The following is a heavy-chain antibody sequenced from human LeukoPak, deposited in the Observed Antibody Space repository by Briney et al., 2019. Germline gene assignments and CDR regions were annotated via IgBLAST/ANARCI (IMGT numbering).Heavy chain of an antibody. Sequence: PSETLSLTCAVYGGSFSGYYWSWIRQPPGKGLEWIGEINHSGSTNYNPSLKSRVTISVDTSKNQFSLKLSSVTAADTAVYYCARHRSSGYSIKVWGAYYFDYWGQGTLVTVSS. D-gene: IGHD3-22*01. V-gene: IGHV4-34*01. CDR1: GGSFSGYY. J-gene: IGHJ4*02. CDR3: ARHRSSGYSIKVWGAYYFDY. CDR2: INHSGST.